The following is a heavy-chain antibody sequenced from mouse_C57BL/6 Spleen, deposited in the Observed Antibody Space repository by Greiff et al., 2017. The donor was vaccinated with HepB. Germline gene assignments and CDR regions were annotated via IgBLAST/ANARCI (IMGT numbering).Heavy chain of an antibody. J-gene: IGHJ4*01. CDR3: ARDRSFYYGNSYAMDY. D-gene: IGHD2-1*01. CDR1: GFTFSDYY. V-gene: IGHV5-16*01. Sequence: EVKLMESEGGLVQPGSSMKLSCTASGFTFSDYYMAWVRQVPEKGLEWVANINYDGSSTYYLDSLKSRFIISRDNAKNILYLQMSSLKSEDTATYYCARDRSFYYGNSYAMDYWGQGTSVTVSS. CDR2: INYDGSST.